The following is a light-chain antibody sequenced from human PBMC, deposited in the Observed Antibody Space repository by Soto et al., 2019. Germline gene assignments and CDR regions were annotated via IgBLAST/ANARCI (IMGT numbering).Light chain of an antibody. CDR3: QQSYSTPPT. Sequence: DIQMTQSPSSLSASVGDRVTITCRASQSISSYLNWYQQKPGKAPKLLIYAASSLQSALTSRFSGSGSGTDVTLTISRLQPEVFATYYCQQSYSTPPTFGQGTKVEIK. J-gene: IGKJ1*01. V-gene: IGKV1-39*01. CDR1: QSISSY. CDR2: AAS.